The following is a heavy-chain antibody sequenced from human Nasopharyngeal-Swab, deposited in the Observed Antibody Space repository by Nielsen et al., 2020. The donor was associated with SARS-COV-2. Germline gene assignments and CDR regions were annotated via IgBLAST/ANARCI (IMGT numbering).Heavy chain of an antibody. CDR3: ARAATVSYAFDI. CDR2: INPSGGST. V-gene: IGHV1-46*01. CDR1: RYTFTNYY. D-gene: IGHD4-17*01. J-gene: IGHJ3*02. Sequence: ASVKVSCKASRYTFTNYYMHWVRQAPGQGLQWMGIINPSGGSTSYAQKFQGRVTMTRDTSTSTVYMELSSLRSEDTAVYYCARAATVSYAFDIWGQGTMVTVSS.